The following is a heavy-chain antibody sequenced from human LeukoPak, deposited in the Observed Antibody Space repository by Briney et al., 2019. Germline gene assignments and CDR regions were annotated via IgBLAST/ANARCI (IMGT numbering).Heavy chain of an antibody. CDR3: ARDKTMIVVVTYYYGMDV. D-gene: IGHD3-22*01. V-gene: IGHV3-30-3*01. Sequence: PGRPLRLSCAASGFTFSSYAMHWVRQAPGKGLEWVAVISYDGSNKYYADSVKGRFTISRDNSKNTLYLQMNSLRAEDTAVYYCARDKTMIVVVTYYYGMDVWGQGTTVTVSS. J-gene: IGHJ6*02. CDR2: ISYDGSNK. CDR1: GFTFSSYA.